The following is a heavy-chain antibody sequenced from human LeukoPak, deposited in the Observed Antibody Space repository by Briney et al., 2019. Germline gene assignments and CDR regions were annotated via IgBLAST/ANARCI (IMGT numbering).Heavy chain of an antibody. CDR2: IYYSGST. V-gene: IGHV4-39*07. J-gene: IGHJ6*02. D-gene: IGHD5-12*01. CDR1: GGSISSSSYY. Sequence: SETLSLTCTVSGGSISSSSYYWGWIRQPPGKGLEWIGSIYYSGSTYYNPSLKSRVTISVDTSKNQFSLKLSSVTAADTAVYYCARGQSSGFIPLYYGMDVWGQGTTVTVSS. CDR3: ARGQSSGFIPLYYGMDV.